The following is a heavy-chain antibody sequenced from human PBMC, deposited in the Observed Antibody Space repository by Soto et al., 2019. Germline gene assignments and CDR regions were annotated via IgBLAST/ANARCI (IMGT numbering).Heavy chain of an antibody. J-gene: IGHJ4*02. CDR3: AKDAVSGDGLWLMDH. V-gene: IGHV3-23*01. Sequence: EVQLLESGGGLVQPGGSLRLSCAASGFTFSKYAMTWVRQAPGKGLECVSGIFGSGSGIEYSDSVKGRFTISRDNSKNTLYLQMDSLSAEDTAVYYCAKDAVSGDGLWLMDHWGQGTLVTVSS. D-gene: IGHD2-21*02. CDR2: IFGSGSGI. CDR1: GFTFSKYA.